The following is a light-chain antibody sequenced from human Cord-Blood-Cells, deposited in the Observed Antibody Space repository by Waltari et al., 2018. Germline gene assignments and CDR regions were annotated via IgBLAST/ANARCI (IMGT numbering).Light chain of an antibody. V-gene: IGKV3-15*01. Sequence: EIVMTQSPATLSVSPGARATLSCRARQRVSSNLAWYQQKPGQAPRLLIDGASTRATGIPARFSGSESGTEFTLTISSLQSEDLAVYYCQQYNNWPFTFGPGTKVDSK. CDR3: QQYNNWPFT. CDR2: GAS. J-gene: IGKJ3*01. CDR1: QRVSSN.